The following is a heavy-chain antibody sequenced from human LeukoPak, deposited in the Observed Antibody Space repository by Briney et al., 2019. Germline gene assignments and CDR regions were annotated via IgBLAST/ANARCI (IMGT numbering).Heavy chain of an antibody. CDR1: GFTFSSYW. V-gene: IGHV3-7*03. J-gene: IGHJ5*02. D-gene: IGHD2-15*01. Sequence: GGSLRLSCAASGFTFSSYWMSWVRQAPGKGLEWVANIKQDGSEKYYVDSVKGRFTISRDNAKNSLYLQMNSLRAEDTAVCYCARVVVVVAATWFDPWGQGTLVTVSS. CDR3: ARVVVVVAATWFDP. CDR2: IKQDGSEK.